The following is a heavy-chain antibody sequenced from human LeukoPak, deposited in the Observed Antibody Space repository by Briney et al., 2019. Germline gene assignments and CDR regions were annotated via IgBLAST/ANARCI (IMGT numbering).Heavy chain of an antibody. V-gene: IGHV3-20*04. D-gene: IGHD3-10*01. Sequence: PGGSLRLSCAASGFTFHDYDMSWVRQSPGKGLEWVSGINWNGDRTGYADSVKGRFTISRGNAKKSLYLKMNSLRAEDTALYYCARRDYYGSGSPDFWGQGTLVTVSS. J-gene: IGHJ4*02. CDR3: ARRDYYGSGSPDF. CDR1: GFTFHDYD. CDR2: INWNGDRT.